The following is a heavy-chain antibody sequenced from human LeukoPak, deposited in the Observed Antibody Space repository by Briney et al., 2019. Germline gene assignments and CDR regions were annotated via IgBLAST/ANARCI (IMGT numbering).Heavy chain of an antibody. J-gene: IGHJ4*02. Sequence: GASVKVSCKASGYTFTSYYVHWVRQAPGQGLEWMGWINAGVGNTKYSEKFQDRVTVTRDTPETTAYMELSSLRAEDTAVYYCARAGRPMIGGVTPLEHFDSWGQGTLVTVSS. CDR2: INAGVGNT. CDR3: ARAGRPMIGGVTPLEHFDS. D-gene: IGHD3-10*01. V-gene: IGHV1-3*01. CDR1: GYTFTSYY.